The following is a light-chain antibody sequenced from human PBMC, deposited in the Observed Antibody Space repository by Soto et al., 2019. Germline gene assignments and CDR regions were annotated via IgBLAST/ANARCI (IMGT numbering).Light chain of an antibody. J-gene: IGKJ4*01. CDR3: QQRSNWPLT. CDR1: QSVSSY. V-gene: IGKV3-11*01. CDR2: DAS. Sequence: EIVLTQSPATLSSFPGDRVTLSCRASQSVSSYLAWYQQKPGQAPRLLIYDASNRATGIPARFSGSGSGTDFTLTISSLEPEDFAVYYCQQRSNWPLTFGGGTKVDIK.